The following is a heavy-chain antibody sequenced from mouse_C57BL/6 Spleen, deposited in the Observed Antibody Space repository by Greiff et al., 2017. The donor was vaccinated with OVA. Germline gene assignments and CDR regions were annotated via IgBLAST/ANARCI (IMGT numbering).Heavy chain of an antibody. CDR2: ISNLAYSI. V-gene: IGHV5-15*01. CDR3: ARHQLSPYAMDY. Sequence: EVKLMESGGGLVQPGGSLKLSCAASGFTFSDYGMAWVRQAPRKGPEWVAFISNLAYSIYSADTVTGRFTIARENAKNTLYLDMGSLRSEDTAMYDCARHQLSPYAMDYWGQGTSVTVSS. J-gene: IGHJ4*01. D-gene: IGHD3-2*02. CDR1: GFTFSDYG.